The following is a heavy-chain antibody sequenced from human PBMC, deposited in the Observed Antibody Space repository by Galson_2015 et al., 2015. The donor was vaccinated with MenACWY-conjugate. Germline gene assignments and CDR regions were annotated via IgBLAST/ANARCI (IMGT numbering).Heavy chain of an antibody. D-gene: IGHD3-22*01. CDR2: ISAYNGNR. CDR3: TRDVRHDRSGNYLPDY. Sequence: SVKVSCKASGYTFTSYGISWVRQAPGQGLEWMGWISAYNGNRDYAQNLQGRVTMTTDTSTSTAYLELRSLRSDDTAIYYCTRDVRHDRSGNYLPDYWGQGTLVTVSP. V-gene: IGHV1-18*04. J-gene: IGHJ4*02. CDR1: GYTFTSYG.